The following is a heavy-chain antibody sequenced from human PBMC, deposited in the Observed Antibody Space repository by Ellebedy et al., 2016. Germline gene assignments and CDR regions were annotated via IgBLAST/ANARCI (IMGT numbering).Heavy chain of an antibody. CDR2: ISGSGGST. Sequence: LSLTCXASGFTFSSYAMSWVRQAPGKGLEWVSAISGSGGSTYYADSVKGRFTISRDNSKNTLYLQMNSLRAEDTAVYYCAKDDIDYYGSGSYFCYWGQGTLVTVSS. J-gene: IGHJ4*02. CDR1: GFTFSSYA. V-gene: IGHV3-23*01. CDR3: AKDDIDYYGSGSYFCY. D-gene: IGHD3-10*01.